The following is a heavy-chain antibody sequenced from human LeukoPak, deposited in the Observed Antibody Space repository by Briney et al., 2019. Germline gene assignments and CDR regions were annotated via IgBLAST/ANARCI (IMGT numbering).Heavy chain of an antibody. CDR2: ISAYNGNT. D-gene: IGHD5-12*01. Sequence: APVKVSCKASGYTFTSYGISWVRQAPGQGLEWMGWISAYNGNTNYAQKLQGRVTMTTDTSTSTAYMELRSLRSDDTAVYYCARGDSGYDYSLSLLYGSSGYDYWGQGTLVIVSS. CDR1: GYTFTSYG. J-gene: IGHJ4*02. V-gene: IGHV1-18*01. CDR3: ARGDSGYDYSLSLLYGSSGYDY.